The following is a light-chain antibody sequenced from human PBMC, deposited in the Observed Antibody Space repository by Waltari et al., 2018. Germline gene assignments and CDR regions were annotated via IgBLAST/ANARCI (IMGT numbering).Light chain of an antibody. CDR3: QQRSTWPPSVT. CDR1: QGIDSS. Sequence: EIVLTQSPATLSLSPGERATVSCRASQGIDSSLGWYQHKPGQPPRLLIYDASIRATGIPARFSGSGSGTDFTLTITSLEPEDFAVYYCQQRSTWPPSVTFGQGTKLEI. V-gene: IGKV3-11*01. CDR2: DAS. J-gene: IGKJ2*01.